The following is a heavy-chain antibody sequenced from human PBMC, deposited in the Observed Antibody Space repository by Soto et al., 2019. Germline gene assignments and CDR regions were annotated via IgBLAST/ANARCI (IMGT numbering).Heavy chain of an antibody. CDR2: ISYDGGNK. Sequence: GGSLRLSCAASGFTFSSYGMHWVRQAPGKGLEWVAVISYDGGNKYYADSVKGRFTISRDNSKNTLYLQMNSLRAEDTAVYYCAKDTSGYKRTYYYYMDVWGKGTTVTVSS. D-gene: IGHD5-12*01. V-gene: IGHV3-30*18. J-gene: IGHJ6*03. CDR3: AKDTSGYKRTYYYYMDV. CDR1: GFTFSSYG.